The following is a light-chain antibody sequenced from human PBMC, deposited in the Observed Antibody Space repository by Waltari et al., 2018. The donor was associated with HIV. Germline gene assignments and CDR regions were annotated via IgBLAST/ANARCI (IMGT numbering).Light chain of an antibody. CDR1: GPGFGPHYF. J-gene: IGLJ2*01. V-gene: IGLV2-14*01. CDR2: GVS. Sequence: HSALTQPASVSGSPGQSVTLSCSGSGPGFGPHYFLSWYQPFPGQAPQLLIYGVSFRPSGISPRFSASESGNTASLTISGLQSGDEADYYCSTYTDIDFLLFGSGTKLTVL. CDR3: STYTDIDFLL.